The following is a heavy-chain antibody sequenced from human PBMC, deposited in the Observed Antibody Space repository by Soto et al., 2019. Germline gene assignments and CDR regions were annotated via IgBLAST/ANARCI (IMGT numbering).Heavy chain of an antibody. CDR1: GFTFSSYA. V-gene: IGHV3-23*01. CDR3: ASNYGDLPVYFDY. J-gene: IGHJ4*02. D-gene: IGHD4-17*01. CDR2: ISGSGGST. Sequence: EVQLLESGGGLVQPGGSLRLSCAASGFTFSSYAMSWVRQAPGKGLEWVSAISGSGGSTYYADSVKGRFTISRDNSKNTLYLQMNSLRAEDTAVYYYASNYGDLPVYFDYWGQGTLVTVSS.